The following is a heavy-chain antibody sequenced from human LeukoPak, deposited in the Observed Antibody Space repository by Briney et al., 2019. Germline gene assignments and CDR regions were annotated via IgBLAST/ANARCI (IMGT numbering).Heavy chain of an antibody. V-gene: IGHV4-30-4*02. CDR2: IYYSGST. Sequence: SETLSLTCTVSGGSISSGDYYWSWIRQPPGKGLEWIGYIYYSGSTYYNPSLKSRVTISVDTSKNQFSLKLSSVTAADTAVYYCAKGPHYYDSSGYHDYWGQGTLVTVSS. J-gene: IGHJ4*02. D-gene: IGHD3-22*01. CDR3: AKGPHYYDSSGYHDY. CDR1: GGSISSGDYY.